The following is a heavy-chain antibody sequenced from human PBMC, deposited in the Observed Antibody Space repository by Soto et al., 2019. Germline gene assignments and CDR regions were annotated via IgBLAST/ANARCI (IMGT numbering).Heavy chain of an antibody. CDR2: IYPGDSDT. J-gene: IGHJ3*02. CDR1: GYSFTSYW. Sequence: GESLKISCKGSGYSFTSYWIARERQMPGKGLEWMGIIYPGDSDTRYSPSFQGQVTISADKSISTAYLQWSSLKASDTAMYYCAIPTTIYGAHDAFDIWGQGTMVTVSS. CDR3: AIPTTIYGAHDAFDI. V-gene: IGHV5-51*01. D-gene: IGHD4-17*01.